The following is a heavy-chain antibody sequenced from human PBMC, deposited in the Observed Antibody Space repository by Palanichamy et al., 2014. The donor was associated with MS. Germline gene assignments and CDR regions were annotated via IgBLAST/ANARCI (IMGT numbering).Heavy chain of an antibody. V-gene: IGHV4-39*01. CDR2: FYDGRST. CDR1: GGTLRSESYF. J-gene: IGHJ4*02. D-gene: IGHD3-16*02. Sequence: QLQLQESGPGLVKPSETLSLICTVSGGTLRSESYFWGWIRQPPGEGLEWIGSFYDGRSTYYNPSLNRRITLSVDTTKNLFSLKLNSVTAADTAIYYCASHHPGWGTQLSEGYLDSWGQGIVVTVSS. CDR3: ASHHPGWGTQLSEGYLDS.